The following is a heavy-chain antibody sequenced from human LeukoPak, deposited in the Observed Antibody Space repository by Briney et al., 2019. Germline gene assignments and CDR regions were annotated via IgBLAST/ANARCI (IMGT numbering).Heavy chain of an antibody. J-gene: IGHJ5*02. Sequence: ASVKVSCKASGYTFTGYYMHWVRQAPGQGLEWMGWINPNSGGTNYAQKFQGRVTMTRDTSISTAYVELSRLRSDDTAVYYCARDSLFLEWFSNWFDPWGQGTLVTVSS. D-gene: IGHD3-3*01. V-gene: IGHV1-2*02. CDR3: ARDSLFLEWFSNWFDP. CDR1: GYTFTGYY. CDR2: INPNSGGT.